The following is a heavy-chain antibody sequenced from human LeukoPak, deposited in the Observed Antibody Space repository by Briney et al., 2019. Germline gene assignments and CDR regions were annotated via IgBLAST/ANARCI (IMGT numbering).Heavy chain of an antibody. CDR1: GGSISSSSYY. CDR3: ARLGTTVTTDY. D-gene: IGHD4-17*01. V-gene: IGHV4-39*01. CDR2: IYYRGST. Sequence: PSETLSLTCTVSGGSISSSSYYWGWIRHPPGKGLEWIGSIYYRGSTYYNPSLKSRVTISVDTSKNQFSLKLSSVTAADTAVYYCARLGTTVTTDYWGQGTLVTVSS. J-gene: IGHJ4*02.